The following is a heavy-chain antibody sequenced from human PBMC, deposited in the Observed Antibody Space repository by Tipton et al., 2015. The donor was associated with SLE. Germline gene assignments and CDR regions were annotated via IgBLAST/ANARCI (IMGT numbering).Heavy chain of an antibody. V-gene: IGHV4-34*01. Sequence: ILSLTCAVYGGSFSDYYWSWIRQPPGKGLEWVGEINYSGTTNYNPSLKSRVTISVDTSKNQFSLKLTSVTAADTAVYYCARKIEAVVKHYFDYWGQGPLVAVSS. CDR1: GGSFSDYY. CDR2: INYSGTT. J-gene: IGHJ4*02. CDR3: ARKIEAVVKHYFDY.